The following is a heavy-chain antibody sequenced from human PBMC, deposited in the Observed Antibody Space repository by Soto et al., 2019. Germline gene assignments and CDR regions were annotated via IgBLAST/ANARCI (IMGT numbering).Heavy chain of an antibody. D-gene: IGHD1-26*01. CDR3: XXASGSYYLYNWFDP. CDR2: IIPIFGTA. CDR1: GGTFSSYA. Sequence: QVQLVQSGAEVKKPGSSVKVSCKASGGTFSSYAISWVRQAPGQGLEWMGGIIPIFGTANYAQKFQGRVTITADKSTSTAYMELSSLRSEDTAVYXXXXASGSYYLYNWFDPWGQGTLVTVSS. V-gene: IGHV1-69*06. J-gene: IGHJ5*02.